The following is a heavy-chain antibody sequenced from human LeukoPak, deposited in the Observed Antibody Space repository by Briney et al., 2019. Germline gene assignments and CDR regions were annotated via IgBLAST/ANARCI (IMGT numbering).Heavy chain of an antibody. D-gene: IGHD1-26*01. CDR2: VSAYDGNT. V-gene: IGHV1-18*01. CDR1: GLTFSNYG. J-gene: IGHJ4*02. Sequence: ASVKVSCKASGLTFSNYGITWVRQAPGQGLEWVGWVSAYDGNTNYAQKFQGRVTMTTDTSTSTAHMELRSLRYDDTAVYYCARDGRFAAYEPDYWGQGTLVTVSS. CDR3: ARDGRFAAYEPDY.